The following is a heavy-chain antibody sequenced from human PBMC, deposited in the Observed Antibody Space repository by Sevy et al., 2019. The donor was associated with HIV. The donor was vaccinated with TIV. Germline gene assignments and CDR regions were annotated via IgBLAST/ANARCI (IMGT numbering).Heavy chain of an antibody. V-gene: IGHV1-3*01. D-gene: IGHD5-12*01. CDR1: GYTFTNYA. CDR2: IHGGNGDT. Sequence: ASVKVSCKTSGYTFTNYAIHWVRQAPGQGLEWMGWIHGGNGDTKYSEKFQGRVTTSRDTSASIAYMELSSLGSEDTAIYYCARDLVMRDYNYDPAFDNWGQGTLVTVS. J-gene: IGHJ4*02. CDR3: ARDLVMRDYNYDPAFDN.